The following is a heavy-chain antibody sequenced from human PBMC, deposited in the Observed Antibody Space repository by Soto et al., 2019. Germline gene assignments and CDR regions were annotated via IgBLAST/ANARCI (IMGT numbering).Heavy chain of an antibody. CDR2: IYHSGHT. Sequence: ASETLSLPCTVSGGSISSVGYYLTWIRQQTGKGLEWIGYIYHSGHTYYNPSLKSRVIISVDTSKNQFSLKLSSVTAADTAVFYCARGSGGIIVNRGFDLWGQGSLVTVSS. CDR3: ARGSGGIIVNRGFDL. CDR1: GGSISSVGYY. V-gene: IGHV4-31*03. J-gene: IGHJ4*02. D-gene: IGHD3-16*02.